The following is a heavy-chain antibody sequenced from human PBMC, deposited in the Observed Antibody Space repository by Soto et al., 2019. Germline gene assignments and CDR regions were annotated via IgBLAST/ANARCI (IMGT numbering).Heavy chain of an antibody. CDR2: INHSGST. D-gene: IGHD6-19*01. Sequence: SETLSLTCAVYGGSFSGYYWNWIRQPPGKGLEWIGEINHSGSTNYNPSLKSRVTISVDTSKNQFSLKLSSVTAADTAMYYCARLTGSSGCKRYFHYRGKGTSVTVSS. J-gene: IGHJ1*01. V-gene: IGHV4-34*01. CDR1: GGSFSGYY. CDR3: ARLTGSSGCKRYFHY.